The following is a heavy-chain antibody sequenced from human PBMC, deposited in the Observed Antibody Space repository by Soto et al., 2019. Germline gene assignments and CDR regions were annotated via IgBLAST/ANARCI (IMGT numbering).Heavy chain of an antibody. D-gene: IGHD7-27*01. J-gene: IGHJ4*02. CDR2: ISYDGANK. CDR3: ARDPKTSGGQHWAFNYFDS. V-gene: IGHV3-30-3*01. Sequence: GGSLRLSCAASGFSFSISPMHWVRQAPGKGPEWVALISYDGANKFYADSVKGRFTISRDNSKSTLYLQVDSLRPEDAAVYYCARDPKTSGGQHWAFNYFDSWGQGTLVTVSS. CDR1: GFSFSISP.